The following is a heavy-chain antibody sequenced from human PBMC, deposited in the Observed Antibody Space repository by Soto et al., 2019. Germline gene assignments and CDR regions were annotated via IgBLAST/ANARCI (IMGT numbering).Heavy chain of an antibody. J-gene: IGHJ4*02. CDR2: IFHSGTT. Sequence: QVQLQESGPGLVKPSETLSLTCTVSGASISSGWYDWSWSGQRPGKGLEWVGNIFHSGTTNYNPSLKSRLFMSVDAPFNQFSLRLRSVTAADTASYFSARVHITGHVDSWGQGNLVTVSS. CDR1: GASISSGWYD. V-gene: IGHV4-61*01. CDR3: ARVHITGHVDS. D-gene: IGHD1-20*01.